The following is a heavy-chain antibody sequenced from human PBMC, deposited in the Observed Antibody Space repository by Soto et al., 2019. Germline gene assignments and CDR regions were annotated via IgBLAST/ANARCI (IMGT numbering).Heavy chain of an antibody. CDR1: EDIFRSHG. D-gene: IGHD3-10*01. Sequence: QVFLVQSGAEVRKPGSSVRVSCKASEDIFRSHGFTWVRQAPGQGLECMGGVTPVIGAPSYAQRCRGRVTIAADESTSTVHMDLSSLRSEDTAVYYCASYYSGSGTYSPFDFWGQGSLVTVSS. V-gene: IGHV1-69*01. J-gene: IGHJ4*02. CDR3: ASYYSGSGTYSPFDF. CDR2: VTPVIGAP.